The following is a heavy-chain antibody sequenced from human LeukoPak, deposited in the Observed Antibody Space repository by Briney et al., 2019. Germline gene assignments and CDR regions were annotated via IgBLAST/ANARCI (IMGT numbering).Heavy chain of an antibody. V-gene: IGHV3-15*01. J-gene: IGHJ4*02. Sequence: GGSLRLSRAASGFTFRNAWITWVREAPGKGLEWGGRFKSKTEGGPTAYTAPVKDQFIITSDDSKTTGYVQMNSLRTEDTAVYYCTTVKGGSSWYVDNWGQGTLVTVSS. CDR2: FKSKTEGGPT. D-gene: IGHD6-13*01. CDR3: TTVKGGSSWYVDN. CDR1: GFTFRNAW.